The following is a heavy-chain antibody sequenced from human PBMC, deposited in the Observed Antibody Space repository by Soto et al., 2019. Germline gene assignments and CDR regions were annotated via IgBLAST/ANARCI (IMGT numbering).Heavy chain of an antibody. CDR3: ARQIYDSDTGPNFQYYFDS. V-gene: IGHV5-10-1*01. CDR1: GYSFAGYW. Sequence: GESLKISCKGSGYSFAGYWITWVRQKPGKGLEWMGRIDPSDSQTYYSPSFRGHVTISVTKSITTVFLQWSSLRASDTAMYYCARQIYDSDTGPNFQYYFDSWGQGTPVTVSP. CDR2: IDPSDSQT. D-gene: IGHD3-22*01. J-gene: IGHJ4*02.